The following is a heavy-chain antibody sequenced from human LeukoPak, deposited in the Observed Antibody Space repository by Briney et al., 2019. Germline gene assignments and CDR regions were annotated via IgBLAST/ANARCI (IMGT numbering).Heavy chain of an antibody. CDR2: INTNTGNP. J-gene: IGHJ4*02. CDR1: GYTFTSYA. CDR3: ARGRTKVYDSSGYYPYYFDY. D-gene: IGHD3-22*01. Sequence: ASVKVSCKASGYTFTSYAMNWVRQAPGQGLEWMGWINTNTGNPTYAQGFTGRFVFSLDTSVSTAYLQISSLKAEDTAVYYCARGRTKVYDSSGYYPYYFDYWGQGTLVTVSS. V-gene: IGHV7-4-1*02.